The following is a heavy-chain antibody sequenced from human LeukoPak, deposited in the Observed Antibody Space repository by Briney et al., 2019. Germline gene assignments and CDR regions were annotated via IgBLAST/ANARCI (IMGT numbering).Heavy chain of an antibody. V-gene: IGHV3-23*01. CDR2: ISGSGGST. D-gene: IGHD2-15*01. CDR1: GFTFSSYA. Sequence: GGSLRLSCAASGFTFSSYAMSWVRQAPGTGLEWVSAISGSGGSTYYADSVKGRFTISRDNSKNTLYLQMNSLRAEDTAVYYCAKDAPDIVVVVAAGYYFDYWGQGTLVTVSS. CDR3: AKDAPDIVVVVAAGYYFDY. J-gene: IGHJ4*02.